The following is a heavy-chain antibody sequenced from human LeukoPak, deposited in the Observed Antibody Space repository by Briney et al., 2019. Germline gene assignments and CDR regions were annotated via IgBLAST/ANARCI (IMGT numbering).Heavy chain of an antibody. CDR1: GFTFSRYW. Sequence: GGSLRLSCSASGFTFSRYWMHWVRQAPGKGLEWVSSITSSGSYIYYADSVKGRFTISRDNARNSLYLQMNSLRAEDTAIYYCARAEALKFRDFDYWGQGTLVTVSS. J-gene: IGHJ4*02. CDR2: ITSSGSYI. V-gene: IGHV3-21*01. CDR3: ARAEALKFRDFDY.